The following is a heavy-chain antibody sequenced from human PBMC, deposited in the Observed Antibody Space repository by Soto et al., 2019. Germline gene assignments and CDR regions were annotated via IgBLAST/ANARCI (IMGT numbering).Heavy chain of an antibody. J-gene: IGHJ4*02. CDR3: AKGLGYYYEYSDNY. V-gene: IGHV3-30*18. CDR1: GFTFSSYA. D-gene: IGHD3-22*01. Sequence: GGSLRLSCAASGFTFSSYAMHWVRQAPGKGLEWVAVISYVESNKYYAESVKGRFTISRDNSKSTLYLQMNSLRAEDTAVYYCAKGLGYYYEYSDNYWGQGTLVTVSS. CDR2: ISYVESNK.